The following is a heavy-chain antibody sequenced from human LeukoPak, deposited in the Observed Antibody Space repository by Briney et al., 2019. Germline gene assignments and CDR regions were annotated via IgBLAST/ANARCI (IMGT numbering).Heavy chain of an antibody. V-gene: IGHV3-30*01. J-gene: IGHJ5*02. Sequence: GRSLRLSCAASGFTFSSYAMHWVRQAPGKGLEWVAVISYDGSNKYYADSVKGRFTISRVNSKNTLYLQMNSLRAEDTAVYYCARENSGYDSRWFDPWGQGTLVTVSS. CDR2: ISYDGSNK. CDR3: ARENSGYDSRWFDP. D-gene: IGHD5-12*01. CDR1: GFTFSSYA.